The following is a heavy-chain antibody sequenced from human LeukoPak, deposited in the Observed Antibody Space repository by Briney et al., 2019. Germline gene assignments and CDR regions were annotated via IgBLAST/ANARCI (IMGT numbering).Heavy chain of an antibody. Sequence: GGSLRLSCAASGFTFSSYWMHWVRQGPGKGLVWVSRINNDGSSTSHADSVKGRFTISRDNAKNSLYLQMNSLRAGDTAVYYCAREMYGGNSGAFDIWGQGTMVTVSS. CDR2: INNDGSST. V-gene: IGHV3-74*01. D-gene: IGHD4-23*01. CDR1: GFTFSSYW. J-gene: IGHJ3*02. CDR3: AREMYGGNSGAFDI.